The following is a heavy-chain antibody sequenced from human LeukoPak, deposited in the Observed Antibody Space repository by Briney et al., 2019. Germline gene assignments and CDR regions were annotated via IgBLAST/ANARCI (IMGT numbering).Heavy chain of an antibody. J-gene: IGHJ4*02. CDR1: GGSISTYY. V-gene: IGHV4-59*01. CDR3: ARGVYDSSGYYSFPTPIFDY. CDR2: IYYTGST. Sequence: SETLSLTCTVSGGSISTYYWSWIRQPPGKGLEWIGYIYYTGSTCYNPSLKSRVTMSLDASKNQFSLELNSVTPADTAVYYCARGVYDSSGYYSFPTPIFDYWGQGTLVTVSS. D-gene: IGHD3-22*01.